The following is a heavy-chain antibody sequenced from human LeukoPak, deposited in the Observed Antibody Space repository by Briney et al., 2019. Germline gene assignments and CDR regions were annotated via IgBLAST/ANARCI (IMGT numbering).Heavy chain of an antibody. J-gene: IGHJ4*02. V-gene: IGHV3-48*01. CDR3: VRDNSRGQSLGVIY. CDR1: DFPFRTIT. CDR2: INADSSTI. Sequence: GGPLDLSGAASDFPFRTITCTGSARPQGRGWNGFPYINADSSTIQYADSVRGRFTTSRDNAKNSLYLQMNSLRAEDTAVYYCVRDNSRGQSLGVIYWGQGSLVTVSS. D-gene: IGHD3-22*01.